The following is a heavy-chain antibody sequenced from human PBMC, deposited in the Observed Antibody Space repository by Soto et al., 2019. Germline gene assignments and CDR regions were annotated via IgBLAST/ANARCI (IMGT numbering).Heavy chain of an antibody. D-gene: IGHD2-2*01. CDR2: INHSGST. Sequence: PSKTMSETCAVYVGSPSGYYWCWIRQPPGKGLEWIGEINHSGSTNYNPSLKSRVTISVDTSKNQFSLQLSSVTAADTAVYYCARRPLSNLPAAIEYEFDIWGQRTPVTVSS. CDR1: VGSPSGYY. V-gene: IGHV4-34*01. CDR3: ARRPLSNLPAAIEYEFDI. J-gene: IGHJ3*02.